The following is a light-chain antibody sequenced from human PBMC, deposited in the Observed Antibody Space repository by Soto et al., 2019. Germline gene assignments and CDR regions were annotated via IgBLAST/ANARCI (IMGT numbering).Light chain of an antibody. Sequence: DIQMTQSPASLSASVGDRVTITCRASQSISTFLNWYQQKPGKAPNLLIYAASGLQSGVPSRFRGSRYGQDFTLHISSLHPEDFGPYECQQSYRPPLTFGRRIRLAIK. CDR2: AAS. CDR1: QSISTF. J-gene: IGKJ5*01. CDR3: QQSYRPPLT. V-gene: IGKV1-39*01.